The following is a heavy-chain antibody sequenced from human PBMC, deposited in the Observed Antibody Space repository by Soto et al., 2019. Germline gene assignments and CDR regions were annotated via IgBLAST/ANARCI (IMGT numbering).Heavy chain of an antibody. V-gene: IGHV6-1*01. CDR2: TYYRSKWYS. CDR1: GDSGSSNIAA. CDR3: ARDPAIGAAGVDV. J-gene: IGHJ6*04. Sequence: SQTLSLTCAISGDSGSSNIAALNWIRQSPSRGLEWLGRTYYRSKWYSDYAVSVKSRITINPDTSKNQFSLQLNCVTPEDKALYYCARDPAIGAAGVDVWGEGTTATVSS. D-gene: IGHD6-13*01.